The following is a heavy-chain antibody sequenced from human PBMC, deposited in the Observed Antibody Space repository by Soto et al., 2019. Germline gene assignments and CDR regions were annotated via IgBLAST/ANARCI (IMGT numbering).Heavy chain of an antibody. CDR1: GPSSHNNADF. Sequence: PAATQSLTCPASGPSSHNNADFLCLAWIRRPAWKGRKWIGSIDNGGNTHYKAPLKMRVTISANTSKNQVSRSLNPVTAADTAVYYCVNRSLLTDPTWGQGILVTVSS. D-gene: IGHD3-16*01. V-gene: IGHV4-39*01. J-gene: IGHJ1*01. CDR2: IDNGGNT. CDR3: VNRSLLTDPT.